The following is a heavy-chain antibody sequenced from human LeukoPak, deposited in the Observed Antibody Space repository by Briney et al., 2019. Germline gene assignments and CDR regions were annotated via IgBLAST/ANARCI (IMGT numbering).Heavy chain of an antibody. J-gene: IGHJ4*02. CDR1: GFTFSSYG. CDR2: INWNGGST. D-gene: IGHD2-2*01. CDR3: ARGYCSSTSCYFDY. Sequence: QSGGPLRLSCAASGFTFSSYGMSWVRQAPGKGLEWVSGINWNGGSTGYADSVKGRFTISRDNAKNSLYLQMNSLRAEDTALYYCARGYCSSTSCYFDYWGQGTLVTVSS. V-gene: IGHV3-20*04.